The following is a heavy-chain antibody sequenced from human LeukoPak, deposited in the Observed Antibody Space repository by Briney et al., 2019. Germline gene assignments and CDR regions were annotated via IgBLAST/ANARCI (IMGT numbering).Heavy chain of an antibody. Sequence: ASVKVSCRASGYTFTGYYMHWVRQAPGQGLEWMGWINPNSGGTNYAQKFQGRVTMTRDTSISTAYMELSRLRSDDTAVYYCVRFTSGYYGYFDYWGQGTLVTVSS. CDR1: GYTFTGYY. CDR3: VRFTSGYYGYFDY. D-gene: IGHD3-22*01. V-gene: IGHV1-2*02. J-gene: IGHJ4*02. CDR2: INPNSGGT.